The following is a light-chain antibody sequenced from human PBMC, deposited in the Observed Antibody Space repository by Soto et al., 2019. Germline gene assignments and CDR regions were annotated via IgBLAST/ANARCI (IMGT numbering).Light chain of an antibody. J-gene: IGKJ2*02. V-gene: IGKV3-11*01. CDR1: ESVDRY. CDR3: QQRTRWPST. Sequence: VLTQSPDILSLSPGQTATLSCRASESVDRYVAWYQQKVGQAPRLLIYDAFTRATGVAARFSGSGSATDLTLTISSLEPDDFAVYYCQQRTRWPSTFGPGTKVEIK. CDR2: DAF.